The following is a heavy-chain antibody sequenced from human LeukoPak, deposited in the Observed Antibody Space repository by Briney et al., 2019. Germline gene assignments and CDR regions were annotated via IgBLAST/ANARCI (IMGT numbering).Heavy chain of an antibody. CDR3: ASGSSWPKFDY. CDR2: ISTYNGNT. V-gene: IGHV1-18*01. J-gene: IGHJ4*02. CDR1: GYTFTSYG. D-gene: IGHD6-13*01. Sequence: ASMKVSCKASGYTFTSYGILWVRQAPGLGLEWMGWISTYNGNTNYAQKIQGRVTMTTDTSTTTAYMELRSLRSDDTAVYYCASGSSWPKFDYWGQGTLVTVSS.